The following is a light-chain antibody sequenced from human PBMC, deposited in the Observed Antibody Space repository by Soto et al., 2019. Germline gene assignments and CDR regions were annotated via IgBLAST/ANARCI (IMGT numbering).Light chain of an antibody. J-gene: IGLJ1*01. CDR1: NIVTKS. V-gene: IGLV3-21*02. Sequence: SSELTQPPSVSVAPGHTARVTCGGDNIVTKSVHWYQQKPGQAPVLVVCDDSVRPSGIPERFSGSNSGNTATLTISRVEAGDEADYYCQVWDSSSDHYVFGTGTKVTVL. CDR2: DDS. CDR3: QVWDSSSDHYV.